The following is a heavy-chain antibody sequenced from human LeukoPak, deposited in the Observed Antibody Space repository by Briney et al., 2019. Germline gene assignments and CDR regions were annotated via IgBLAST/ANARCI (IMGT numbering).Heavy chain of an antibody. V-gene: IGHV3-9*01. J-gene: IGHJ4*02. Sequence: GGSLRLSCAASGFTFDDYAMHWVRQAPGKGLEWVSGISWNSGSIGYADSVKGRFTISRDNAKNSLYLQMNSLRAEDTALYYCAKDPEIGSSRSYYFDYWGQGTLVTVSS. CDR1: GFTFDDYA. D-gene: IGHD1-26*01. CDR2: ISWNSGSI. CDR3: AKDPEIGSSRSYYFDY.